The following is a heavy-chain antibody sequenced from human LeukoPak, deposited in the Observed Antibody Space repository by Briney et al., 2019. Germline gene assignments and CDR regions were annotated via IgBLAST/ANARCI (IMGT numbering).Heavy chain of an antibody. CDR3: ASTMYLRGHHYVWGSYRRNAFDI. J-gene: IGHJ3*02. CDR2: IIPIFGTA. Sequence: GASVKVSCKASGGTFSSYAISWVRQAPGQGLEWMGGIIPIFGTANYAQKFQGRVTITTDESTSTAYMELGSLRSEDTAVYYCASTMYLRGHHYVWGSYRRNAFDIWGQGTMVTVSS. D-gene: IGHD3-16*02. CDR1: GGTFSSYA. V-gene: IGHV1-69*05.